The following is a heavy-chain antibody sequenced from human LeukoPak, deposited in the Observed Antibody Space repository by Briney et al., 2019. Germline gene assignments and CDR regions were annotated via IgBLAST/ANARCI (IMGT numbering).Heavy chain of an antibody. CDR2: IRYDGSNK. Sequence: GGSLRLSCAASGFTFSSYGMHWVRQAPGKGLEWVAFIRYDGSNKYYADSVKGRFTISRDNSKNTLYLQMNSLRAEDTAVYYCAKESRIAAADIPSMGGYFDYWGQGTLVTVSS. CDR1: GFTFSSYG. CDR3: AKESRIAAADIPSMGGYFDY. V-gene: IGHV3-30*02. D-gene: IGHD6-13*01. J-gene: IGHJ4*02.